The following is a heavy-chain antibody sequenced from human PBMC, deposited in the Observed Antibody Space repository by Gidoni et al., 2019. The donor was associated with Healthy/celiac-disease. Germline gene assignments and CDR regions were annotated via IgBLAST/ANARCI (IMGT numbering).Heavy chain of an antibody. D-gene: IGHD3-22*01. CDR2: ISPGDSDT. Sequence: EVQLVQSGAEVKKPGESLTISCQGSGYSSTSYWIGWVRQMPGKGLEWMGIISPGDSDTRYSPSFQGQVTISADKSISTAYLQWSSLKASDTAMYYCARSASYYYDSSGYYWLWGQGTLVTVSS. CDR1: GYSSTSYW. CDR3: ARSASYYYDSSGYYWL. V-gene: IGHV5-51*01. J-gene: IGHJ4*02.